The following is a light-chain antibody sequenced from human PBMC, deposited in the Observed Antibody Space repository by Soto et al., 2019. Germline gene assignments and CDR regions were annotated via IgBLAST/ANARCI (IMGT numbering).Light chain of an antibody. CDR3: QQTYSAPPL. V-gene: IGKV1-39*01. J-gene: IGKJ1*01. Sequence: DIQMTQSPSSLSASIGDRVTLTCRASQRIGTNLNWYQQRPGKAPKLLIYAVSSLQSGVSSRFSGSGSGTDFTLSINSQQREDFATYYCQQTYSAPPLFGQGTKIEIK. CDR1: QRIGTN. CDR2: AVS.